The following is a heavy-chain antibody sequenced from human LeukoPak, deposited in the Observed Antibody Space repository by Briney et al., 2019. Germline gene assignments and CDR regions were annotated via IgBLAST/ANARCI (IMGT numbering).Heavy chain of an antibody. CDR1: GFTFSSYW. V-gene: IGHV3-7*04. Sequence: PGGSLRLSCEASGFTFSSYWMSWDRQAPGKGLEWVANIKQDGSEKYYVDSVKGRFTISRDNAKNSLYLQMNSLRAEDTAVYYCARGVDGRYFDFWGQGTLVTVSS. J-gene: IGHJ4*03. CDR2: IKQDGSEK. CDR3: ARGVDGRYFDF. D-gene: IGHD2-8*01.